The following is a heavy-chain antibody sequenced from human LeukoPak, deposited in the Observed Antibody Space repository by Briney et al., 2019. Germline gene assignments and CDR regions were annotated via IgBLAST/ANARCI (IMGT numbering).Heavy chain of an antibody. Sequence: ASVKVSCKASGYTFTSCGISWVRQAPGQGLEWMGWISAYNGNTNYAQKLQGRVTITTDTSTSTHYMELRSLRSDDTAVYYCARDFEGDSYDSSGYSCRGGYWGQGTLVTVSS. J-gene: IGHJ4*02. CDR2: ISAYNGNT. CDR1: GYTFTSCG. V-gene: IGHV1-18*01. D-gene: IGHD3-22*01. CDR3: ARDFEGDSYDSSGYSCRGGY.